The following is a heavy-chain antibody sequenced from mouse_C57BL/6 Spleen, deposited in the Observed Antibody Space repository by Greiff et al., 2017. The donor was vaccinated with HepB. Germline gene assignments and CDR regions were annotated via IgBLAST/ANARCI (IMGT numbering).Heavy chain of an antibody. CDR1: GYTFTSYW. J-gene: IGHJ2*01. D-gene: IGHD1-1*01. Sequence: VQLQQPGAELVKPGASVKLSCKASGYTFTSYWLHWVKQRPGQGLEWIGMIHPNSGSTNYNEKFKSKATLTVDKSSSTAYMQLSSLTSEDSAVYYCAREGYYGSAYWGQGTTLTVSS. V-gene: IGHV1-64*01. CDR3: AREGYYGSAY. CDR2: IHPNSGST.